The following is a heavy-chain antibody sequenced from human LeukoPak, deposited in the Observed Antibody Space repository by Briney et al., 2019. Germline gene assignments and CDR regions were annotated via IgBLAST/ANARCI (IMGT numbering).Heavy chain of an antibody. CDR2: ISSSSSYI. V-gene: IGHV3-21*01. CDR3: ARGLCGGDCYDY. CDR1: GFTFSSYS. J-gene: IGHJ4*02. Sequence: GGSLRLSCSASGFTFSSYSMNWVRQAPGKGLEWVSSISSSSSYIYYADSVKGRFTISRDNAKTSLYLQMNSLRAEDTAVYYCARGLCGGDCYDYWGQGTLVTVSS. D-gene: IGHD2-21*01.